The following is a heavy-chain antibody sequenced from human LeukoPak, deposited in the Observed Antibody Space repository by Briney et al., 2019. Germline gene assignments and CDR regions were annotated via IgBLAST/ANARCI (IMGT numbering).Heavy chain of an antibody. D-gene: IGHD3-10*01. J-gene: IGHJ4*02. CDR3: ATSGSGIYYFDY. Sequence: EASVTVSCKASGYTFTSYAMHWVRQAPGQRLEWMGWINAGNGNTKYSQKFQGRVTITRDTSASTAYMELSSPRSEDTAVYYCATSGSGIYYFDYWGQGTLVTVSS. V-gene: IGHV1-3*01. CDR2: INAGNGNT. CDR1: GYTFTSYA.